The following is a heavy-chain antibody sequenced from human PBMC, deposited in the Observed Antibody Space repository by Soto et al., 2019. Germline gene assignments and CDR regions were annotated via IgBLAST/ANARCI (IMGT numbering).Heavy chain of an antibody. J-gene: IGHJ6*02. CDR2: IDPSDSYT. V-gene: IGHV5-10-1*01. D-gene: IGHD2-2*02. CDR3: PRVVVPAAILRGNSYYAMDV. CDR1: GYSFTSYW. Sequence: GEALKVSCKGSGYSFTSYWIRWVRQMPGKGLEWMGRIDPSDSYTNYSPVFLGHVTMSADKSISTAYLQWSSLKASDTAMYYCPRVVVPAAILRGNSYYAMDVWGQGTTDTAP.